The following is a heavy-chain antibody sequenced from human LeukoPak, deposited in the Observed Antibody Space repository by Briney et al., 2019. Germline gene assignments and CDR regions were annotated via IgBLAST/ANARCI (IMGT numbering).Heavy chain of an antibody. D-gene: IGHD3-22*01. CDR3: ARARYYYDSSGSRLYYYYYMDV. V-gene: IGHV4-59*11. CDR2: IYYSGST. J-gene: IGHJ6*03. CDR1: GGSLSSHY. Sequence: SETLSLTCTVSGGSLSSHYWSWIRQPPGKGLEWIGYIYYSGSTNYNPSLKSRVTISVDTSKNQFSLKLSSVTAADTAVYYCARARYYYDSSGSRLYYYYYMDVWGKGTTVTVSS.